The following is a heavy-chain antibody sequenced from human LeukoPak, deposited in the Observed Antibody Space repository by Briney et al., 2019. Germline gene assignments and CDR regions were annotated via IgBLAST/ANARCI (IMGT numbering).Heavy chain of an antibody. Sequence: SQTLSLTCTVSGGSISSGDYYWSWIRQPPGKGLEWIGYIYYSGCTYYNPSLKSRVTISVDTSKNQFSLKLSSVTAADTAVYYCARETLTTSRWFDPWGQGTLVTVSS. CDR3: ARETLTTSRWFDP. V-gene: IGHV4-30-4*01. CDR2: IYYSGCT. D-gene: IGHD4-17*01. J-gene: IGHJ5*02. CDR1: GGSISSGDYY.